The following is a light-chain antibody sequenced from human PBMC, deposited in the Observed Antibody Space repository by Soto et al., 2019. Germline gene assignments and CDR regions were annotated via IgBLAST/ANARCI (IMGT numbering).Light chain of an antibody. Sequence: QSVLTQPPSASGTPGQRVTISCSGSSSNIGSNAVNWYQQLPGAAPKLLVYSDNQRPSGVPGRFSGSKSGTSASLAISGLQSEDEADYYCAAWDDSLTAVVFGGRTKVTVL. V-gene: IGLV1-44*01. CDR2: SDN. CDR1: SSNIGSNA. CDR3: AAWDDSLTAVV. J-gene: IGLJ2*01.